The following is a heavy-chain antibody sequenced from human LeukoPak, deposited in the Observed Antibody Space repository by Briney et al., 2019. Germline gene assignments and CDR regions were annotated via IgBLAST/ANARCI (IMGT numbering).Heavy chain of an antibody. CDR1: GYTFTGSF. Sequence: GASVKVSCKASGYTFTGSFMHWVRQAPGQGLEWMGWVNCNTGGTKFAQKFQGRVTMTRGTSISTAYMELSRLRSDDTAVYYCARADPVGYWGQGTQVTVSS. J-gene: IGHJ4*02. V-gene: IGHV1-2*02. CDR2: VNCNTGGT. CDR3: ARADPVGY.